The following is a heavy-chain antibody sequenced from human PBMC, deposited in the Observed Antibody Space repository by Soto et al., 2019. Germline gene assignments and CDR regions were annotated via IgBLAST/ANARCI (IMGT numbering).Heavy chain of an antibody. D-gene: IGHD3-3*01. CDR2: ISYDGSNK. Sequence: GGSLRLSCAASGFTFSSYAMHWVRQAPGKGLEWVAVISYDGSNKYYADSVKGRFTISRDNSKNTLYLQMNSLRAEDTAVYYCARESVRSEKPYYDFWSAPGSRVHWFDPWGQGTLVTVSS. J-gene: IGHJ5*02. CDR3: ARESVRSEKPYYDFWSAPGSRVHWFDP. V-gene: IGHV3-30-3*01. CDR1: GFTFSSYA.